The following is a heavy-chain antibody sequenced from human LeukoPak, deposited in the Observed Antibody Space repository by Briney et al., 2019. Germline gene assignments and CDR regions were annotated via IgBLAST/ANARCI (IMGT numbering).Heavy chain of an antibody. Sequence: GGSLRLSCAASGFSFNDYSMNWVRQAPGKGLEWVSSISGRGSSIYYADSVKGRFTISRDNANNSLYLQMNSLRAEDTAVYYCARDSTEGISDYWGQGTLVTVSS. D-gene: IGHD1-14*01. CDR2: ISGRGSSI. CDR3: ARDSTEGISDY. CDR1: GFSFNDYS. V-gene: IGHV3-21*06. J-gene: IGHJ4*02.